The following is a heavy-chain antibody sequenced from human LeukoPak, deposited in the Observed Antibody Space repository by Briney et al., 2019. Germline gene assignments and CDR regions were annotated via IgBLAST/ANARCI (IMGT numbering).Heavy chain of an antibody. CDR2: INPSGGST. CDR3: ARVGRLEWLSAYDY. Sequence: ASVKVSCKASGYTLTSYYMHWVRQAPGQGLEWMGIINPSGGSTSYAQKFQGRVTMTRDTSASTVYMELSSLRSEDTAEYYCARVGRLEWLSAYDYWGQGTLVTVSS. V-gene: IGHV1-46*01. J-gene: IGHJ4*02. CDR1: GYTLTSYY. D-gene: IGHD3-3*01.